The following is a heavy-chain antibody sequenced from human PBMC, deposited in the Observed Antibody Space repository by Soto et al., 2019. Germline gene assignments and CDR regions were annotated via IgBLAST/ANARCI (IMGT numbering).Heavy chain of an antibody. D-gene: IGHD6-19*01. CDR2: INPNSGGT. Sequence: GASVKVSCKASGYTFTGYYMHWVRQAPGQGLEWMGWINPNSGGTNYAQKFQGRVTMTRDTSISTAYMELSRLRSDDTAAYYCARAIAVAGTSRFDPWGQGTLVTVSS. CDR3: ARAIAVAGTSRFDP. V-gene: IGHV1-2*02. J-gene: IGHJ5*02. CDR1: GYTFTGYY.